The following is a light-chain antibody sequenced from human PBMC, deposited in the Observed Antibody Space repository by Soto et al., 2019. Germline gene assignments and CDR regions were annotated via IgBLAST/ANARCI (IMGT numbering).Light chain of an antibody. Sequence: DIQMTQSPSTPSASGGDRVTITCRASQSISSWLAWYQQKPGQAPKLLIYKASTLQSGVPSRFSGSGSGTEFTLAISSLQPDDSATYYCQQYNDNSTSGQGTKVDIK. V-gene: IGKV1-5*03. CDR3: QQYNDNST. J-gene: IGKJ1*01. CDR1: QSISSW. CDR2: KAS.